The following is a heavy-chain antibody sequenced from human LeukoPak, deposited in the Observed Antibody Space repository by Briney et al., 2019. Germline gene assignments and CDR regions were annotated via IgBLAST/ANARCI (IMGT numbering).Heavy chain of an antibody. CDR1: GGSASSGSYY. D-gene: IGHD2-2*01. CDR3: ASRRRYCSSTSCSDY. J-gene: IGHJ4*02. V-gene: IGHV4-61*01. Sequence: KSSETLSLTCTVSGGSASSGSYYWSWIRQPPGKGLEWIGYIYYSGSTNYNPSLKSRVTISVDTSKNQFSLKLSSVTAADTAVYYCASRRRYCSSTSCSDYWGQGTLVTVSS. CDR2: IYYSGST.